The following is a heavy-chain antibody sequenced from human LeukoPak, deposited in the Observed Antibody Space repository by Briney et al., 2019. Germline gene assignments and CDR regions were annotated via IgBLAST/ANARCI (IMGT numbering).Heavy chain of an antibody. V-gene: IGHV4-59*12. CDR3: AKVPAVEGYYYYYYGMDV. D-gene: IGHD2-2*01. CDR2: IYHSGST. CDR1: GGSISSYY. J-gene: IGHJ6*02. Sequence: PSETLSLTCTVSGGSISSYYWSWIRQPPGKGLEWIGEIYHSGSTNYNPSLKSRVTISVDKSKNQFSLNLNSVTAADTAVYYCAKVPAVEGYYYYYYGMDVWGQGTTVTVSS.